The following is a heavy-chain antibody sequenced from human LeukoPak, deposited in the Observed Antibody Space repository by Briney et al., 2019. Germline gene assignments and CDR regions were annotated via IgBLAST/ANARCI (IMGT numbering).Heavy chain of an antibody. J-gene: IGHJ3*01. CDR1: GGSSSGYY. D-gene: IGHD1-14*01. CDR3: ASTTL. CDR2: INHSGST. V-gene: IGHV4-34*01. Sequence: SETLSLTCAVYGGSSSGYYWSWIRQPPGKGLEWIGEINHSGSTNYNPSLKSRVTISVDTSKNQFSLKLSSVTAADTAVYYCASTTLWGQGTMVTVSS.